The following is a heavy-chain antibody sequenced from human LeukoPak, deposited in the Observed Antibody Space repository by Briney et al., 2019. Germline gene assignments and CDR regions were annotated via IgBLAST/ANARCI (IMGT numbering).Heavy chain of an antibody. CDR2: ISASGGST. Sequence: GGSLTLSCAASGFTFSSSAMSWVRQVPGKGLEWVSGISASGGSTSYADSVRGRFTISRDNSKNTLYLQMNSLRAEDTAAYYCAKDGLTTIQLWSRNRLFDYWGQGTLVTVSS. CDR1: GFTFSSSA. CDR3: AKDGLTTIQLWSRNRLFDY. V-gene: IGHV3-23*01. D-gene: IGHD5-18*01. J-gene: IGHJ4*02.